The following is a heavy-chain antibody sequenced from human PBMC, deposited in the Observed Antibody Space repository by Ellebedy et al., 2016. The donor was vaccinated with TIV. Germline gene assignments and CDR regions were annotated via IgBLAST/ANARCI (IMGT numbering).Heavy chain of an antibody. J-gene: IGHJ4*02. V-gene: IGHV3-74*01. CDR2: LNSDGTTT. D-gene: IGHD3-10*01. CDR3: ARGSPGPAD. Sequence: GESLKISCAASGFTLSGYRIHWVRQTPGKGLVWVSLLNSDGTTTTYADSVKGRFTISRDDAKNTLHLQMDSLRDEDTAVYYCARGSPGPADWGQGTLVTVSS. CDR1: GFTLSGYR.